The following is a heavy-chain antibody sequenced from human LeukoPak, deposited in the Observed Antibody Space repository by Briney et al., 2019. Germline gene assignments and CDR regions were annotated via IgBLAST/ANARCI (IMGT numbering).Heavy chain of an antibody. D-gene: IGHD2-2*01. CDR2: ISGSGGST. V-gene: IGHV3-23*01. J-gene: IGHJ4*02. CDR3: AKGVGYCSSTSCPKVGYYFDY. Sequence: GGSLRLSCAASGFTFSSYAMSWVRQAPGKGLEWVSAISGSGGSTYYADSVKGRFTISRDNSKNTLYLQMNSLRAEDTAVYYCAKGVGYCSSTSCPKVGYYFDYWGQGTLVTVSS. CDR1: GFTFSSYA.